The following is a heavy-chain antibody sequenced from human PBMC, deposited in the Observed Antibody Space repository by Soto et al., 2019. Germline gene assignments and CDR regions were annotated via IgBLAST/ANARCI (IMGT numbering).Heavy chain of an antibody. CDR3: ARDLSGTGLDI. CDR2: VYSTGGT. V-gene: IGHV4-4*07. J-gene: IGHJ6*02. D-gene: IGHD1-26*01. CDR1: GDSIGRFY. Sequence: QVQLHESGPGLVKPSETLSLTCNVSGDSIGRFYWSWLRQSAEKGLEWIGRVYSTGGTGYNPALKGRVTISLDRSNNHVSLEMNSVTAADTAVYFCARDLSGTGLDIWGRGTRVTVSS.